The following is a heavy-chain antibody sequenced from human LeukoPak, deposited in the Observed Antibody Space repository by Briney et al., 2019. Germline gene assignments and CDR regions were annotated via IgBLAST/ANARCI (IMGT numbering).Heavy chain of an antibody. CDR3: AREDWYFDL. Sequence: SETLSLTCAVDGGTFTDFYWAWIRQPPGKGLEWIGEINHSGSTNYSPSLKSRVTISLDTPKNQFFLRLTSVTAADTAVYYCAREDWYFDLWGRGTLVTVSS. V-gene: IGHV4-34*01. CDR1: GGTFTDFY. CDR2: INHSGST. J-gene: IGHJ2*01.